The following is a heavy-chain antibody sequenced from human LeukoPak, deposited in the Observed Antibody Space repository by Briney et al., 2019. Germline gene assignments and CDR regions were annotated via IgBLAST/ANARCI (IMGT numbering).Heavy chain of an antibody. Sequence: GGSLRLSCAASGFTFDDYAMHWVWQARGKGLEWVSGISWNSGSIGYADSVKGRFTISRDNAKNSLYLQMNSLRAEDTALYYCAKDMVRRPNYYGMDVWGQGTTVTVSS. CDR1: GFTFDDYA. CDR2: ISWNSGSI. J-gene: IGHJ6*02. V-gene: IGHV3-9*01. CDR3: AKDMVRRPNYYGMDV.